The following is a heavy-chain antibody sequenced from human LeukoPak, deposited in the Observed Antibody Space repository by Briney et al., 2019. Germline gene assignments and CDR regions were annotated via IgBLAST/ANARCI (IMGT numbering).Heavy chain of an antibody. CDR1: GFTFSTYG. CDR2: ISYDGSNK. Sequence: PGGSLRLSCVASGFTFSTYGMHWVRQAPGKGLEWVAVISYDGSNKYYVDSVKGRFTISRDNSKNTLYLQMNSLRPEDTAVYYCTKLYSSSWRDVDYWGQGTLVTVSS. J-gene: IGHJ4*02. D-gene: IGHD6-13*01. CDR3: TKLYSSSWRDVDY. V-gene: IGHV3-30*18.